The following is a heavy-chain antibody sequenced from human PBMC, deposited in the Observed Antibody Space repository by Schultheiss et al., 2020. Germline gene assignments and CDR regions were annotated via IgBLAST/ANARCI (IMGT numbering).Heavy chain of an antibody. Sequence: GGSLRLSCAASGFTFSNAWMSWVRQAPGKGLEWVGRIKSKTDGGTTDYAAPVKGRFTISRDDSKNTLYLQMNSLKTEDTAVYYCTTEDYDFWSGYYCNVYWGQGTLVTVSS. J-gene: IGHJ4*02. D-gene: IGHD3-3*01. CDR3: TTEDYDFWSGYYCNVY. V-gene: IGHV3-15*01. CDR1: GFTFSNAW. CDR2: IKSKTDGGTT.